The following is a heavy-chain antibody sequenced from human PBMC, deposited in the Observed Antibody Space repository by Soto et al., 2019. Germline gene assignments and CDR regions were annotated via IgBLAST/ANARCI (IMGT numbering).Heavy chain of an antibody. J-gene: IGHJ4*02. CDR1: GFSISSYA. CDR2: LSGSDT. CDR3: AKSAHYESLVVSNT. D-gene: IGHD2-15*01. V-gene: IGHV3-23*01. Sequence: PGGSLRLSCAASGFSISSYAMNWVRQAPGKGLEWVSVLSGSDTFYADSVKGRFTISRDNSKNTLYLQMDSLTAEDTAVYFCAKSAHYESLVVSNTWGQGTLVTVSS.